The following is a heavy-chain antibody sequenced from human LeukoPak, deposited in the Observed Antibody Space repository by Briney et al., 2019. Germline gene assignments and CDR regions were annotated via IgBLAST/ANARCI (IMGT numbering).Heavy chain of an antibody. CDR3: ARSCSGGSCKGNWFDP. J-gene: IGHJ5*02. V-gene: IGHV1-69*06. Sequence: SVKVSCKASGGTFSSYAISWVRQAPGQGLEWMGGIIPIFGTANYAQKFQGRVTITADKSTSTAYMELSSLRSEDTAVYYCARSCSGGSCKGNWFDPWGQGTLVIVSS. CDR2: IIPIFGTA. D-gene: IGHD2-15*01. CDR1: GGTFSSYA.